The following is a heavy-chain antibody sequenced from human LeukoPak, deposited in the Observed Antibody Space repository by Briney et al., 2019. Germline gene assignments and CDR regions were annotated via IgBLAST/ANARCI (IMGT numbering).Heavy chain of an antibody. J-gene: IGHJ5*02. CDR2: INAGNGNT. Sequence: ASVKVSCKASGYTFTSYAMHWVRQAPGQRLEWMGWINAGNGNTKYSQKFQGRVTITRDTSASTAYMELSSLRSEDTAVYYCARTDSSSWSYNWFDPWGQGTLVTVSS. CDR3: ARTDSSSWSYNWFDP. D-gene: IGHD6-13*01. V-gene: IGHV1-3*01. CDR1: GYTFTSYA.